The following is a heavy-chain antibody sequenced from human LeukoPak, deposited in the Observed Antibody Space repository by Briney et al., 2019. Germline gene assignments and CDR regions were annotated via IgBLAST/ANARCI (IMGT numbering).Heavy chain of an antibody. Sequence: GGSLRLSCVASGFTFSSYAMTWVRQAPEKGLKWVSTISGGDNNTYYAESVKGRFTISRDNSKNTLYLQMNSLRAEDTAVYYCAKGRAPYCSGGSCYDLVYWGQGTLVTVSS. J-gene: IGHJ4*02. D-gene: IGHD2-15*01. V-gene: IGHV3-23*01. CDR3: AKGRAPYCSGGSCYDLVY. CDR1: GFTFSSYA. CDR2: ISGGDNNT.